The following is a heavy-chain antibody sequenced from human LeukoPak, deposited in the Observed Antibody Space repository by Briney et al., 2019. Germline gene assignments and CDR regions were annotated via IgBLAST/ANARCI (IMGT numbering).Heavy chain of an antibody. CDR3: ARVSLPPVDDYYGMDV. V-gene: IGHV3-7*03. J-gene: IGHJ6*04. Sequence: PGGPLRLSCAASGFAFSRYWMSWVRQAPGKGLEWVANIKQDGSEKYYVDSVKGRFTISRDNAKNSLYLQMNSLRAEDTAVYYCARVSLPPVDDYYGMDVWGKGTTVTVSS. D-gene: IGHD2-15*01. CDR2: IKQDGSEK. CDR1: GFAFSRYW.